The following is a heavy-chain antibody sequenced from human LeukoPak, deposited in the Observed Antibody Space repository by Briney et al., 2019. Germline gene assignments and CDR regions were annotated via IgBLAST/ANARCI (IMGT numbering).Heavy chain of an antibody. V-gene: IGHV3-23*01. Sequence: GGSLRLSCAASGFTFSSYAMNWVRQSPGKGLEWVSVISGTGGSTYYADSAKGRFTISRDNSKNTLYLQMNSLRAEDTAVYFCATGDLYYYHQMDVWGKGTTVTVSS. CDR3: ATGDLYYYHQMDV. CDR1: GFTFSSYA. D-gene: IGHD7-27*01. J-gene: IGHJ6*03. CDR2: ISGTGGST.